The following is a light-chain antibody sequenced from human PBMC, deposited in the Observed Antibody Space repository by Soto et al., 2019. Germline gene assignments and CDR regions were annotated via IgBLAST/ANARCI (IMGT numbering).Light chain of an antibody. J-gene: IGKJ3*01. CDR2: DAS. CDR1: QSVSSY. CDR3: QQRSSWPKVT. Sequence: EIVLTQSPATLSLSPGERATLSCRASQSVSSYLAWYQQKPGQAPRLLIYDASNRATGIPARFSGSGSGTDFTLSISSLEPEDFAVYYCQQRSSWPKVTFDPGTKVDIK. V-gene: IGKV3-11*01.